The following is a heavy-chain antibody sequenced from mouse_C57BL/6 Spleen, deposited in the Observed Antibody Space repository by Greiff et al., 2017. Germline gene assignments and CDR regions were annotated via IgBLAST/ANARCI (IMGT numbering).Heavy chain of an antibody. CDR1: GYTFTSYW. Sequence: VQLQQPGAELVRPGTSVKLSCKASGYTFTSYWMHWVKQRPGQGLEWIGVIDPSDSYTNYNQKFKGKATLTVDTSSSTAYMQLSSLTSEDSAVYYCAREGTTVVATGTMDDWGQGTSVTDSS. V-gene: IGHV1-59*01. CDR3: AREGTTVVATGTMDD. D-gene: IGHD1-1*01. CDR2: IDPSDSYT. J-gene: IGHJ4*01.